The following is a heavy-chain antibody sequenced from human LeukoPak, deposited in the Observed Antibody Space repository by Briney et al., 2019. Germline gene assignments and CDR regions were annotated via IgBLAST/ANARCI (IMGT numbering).Heavy chain of an antibody. J-gene: IGHJ4*02. CDR3: ARDVSGELGYRSGGSCYGPDY. CDR1: GFTFSNAW. CDR2: ISYDGSNK. V-gene: IGHV3-30-3*01. Sequence: GSLRLSCAASGFTFSNAWMSWVRQAPGKGLEWVAVISYDGSNKYYADSVKGRFTISRDSSKNTLYLQMNSLRAEDTAVYYCARDVSGELGYRSGGSCYGPDYWGQGTLVTVSS. D-gene: IGHD2-15*01.